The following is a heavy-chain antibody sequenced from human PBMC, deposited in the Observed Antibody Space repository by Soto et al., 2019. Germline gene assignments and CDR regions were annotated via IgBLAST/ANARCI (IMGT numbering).Heavy chain of an antibody. CDR2: VNPNTGTT. Sequence: QVQLVQSGAEVKKPGASVKVSCTGSGYTFRSYDIHWVRQATGQGREWMGWVNPNTGTTGYAQKIQGRVTMTRDMSKSSAYMEVNSLTCEDTAIYYCARAYGAGSFDFWGQGTLVSVSS. J-gene: IGHJ5*01. V-gene: IGHV1-8*01. CDR3: ARAYGAGSFDF. CDR1: GYTFRSYD. D-gene: IGHD3-10*01.